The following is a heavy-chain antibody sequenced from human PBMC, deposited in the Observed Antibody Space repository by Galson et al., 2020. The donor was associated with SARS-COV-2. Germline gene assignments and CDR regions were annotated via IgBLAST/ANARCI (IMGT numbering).Heavy chain of an antibody. J-gene: IGHJ4*02. CDR3: ARSYYDSSSSYFDY. CDR2: ISSSSTYT. D-gene: IGHD3-22*01. Sequence: GGSLRLSCAASGFTFSSYSMNWVSQAPGTGLEWVSSISSSSTYTYYADSVKGRFTISRDNAKNSLYLQMNSLRAEDTAVYFCARSYYDSSSSYFDYWGQGTLVTVSS. V-gene: IGHV3-21*01. CDR1: GFTFSSYS.